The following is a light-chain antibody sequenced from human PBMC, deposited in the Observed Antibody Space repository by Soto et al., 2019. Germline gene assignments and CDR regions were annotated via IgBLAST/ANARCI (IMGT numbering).Light chain of an antibody. Sequence: SVLNQPPSASGSPAQSVAISCTGTSSDFGGYNYVSLYQQHPGKAPKLMIYEVNKRPSGVPDRFSGSKSGNTASLTVSGLQAEDEADYYCSSYAGSSNVFGTGTKVNVL. J-gene: IGLJ1*01. CDR2: EVN. V-gene: IGLV2-8*01. CDR3: SSYAGSSNV. CDR1: SSDFGGYNY.